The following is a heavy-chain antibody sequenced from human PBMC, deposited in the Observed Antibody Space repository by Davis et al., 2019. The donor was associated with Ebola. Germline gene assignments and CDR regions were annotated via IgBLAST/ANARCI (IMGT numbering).Heavy chain of an antibody. CDR1: GDSISSSNW. CDR3: TRTTRDSGWFIDF. V-gene: IGHV4-4*02. CDR2: ISQSGST. J-gene: IGHJ4*02. D-gene: IGHD6-19*01. Sequence: SETLSLTCAVSGDSISSSNWWSWVRQPPGKGLEWIGEISQSGSTNYNPSLKSRVTISADTSKNQFSLKLNSVTAADTAVYYCTRTTRDSGWFIDFWGRGTLVTVSS.